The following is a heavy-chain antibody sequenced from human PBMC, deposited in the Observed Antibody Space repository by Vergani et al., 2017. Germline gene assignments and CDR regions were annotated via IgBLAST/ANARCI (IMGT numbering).Heavy chain of an antibody. D-gene: IGHD2-2*01. V-gene: IGHV3-30-3*01. J-gene: IGHJ6*03. Sequence: QVQLVESGGGVVQPGRSLRLSCAASGFTFSTYAMHWVRQAPGKGLEWVAIISYDGANIYYADSMEGRFTISRDNSKNTLYLQMNSLRAEDTAVYYCAREQLVVAPSHYYYYIDVWGKGTTVTVSS. CDR2: ISYDGANI. CDR3: AREQLVVAPSHYYYYIDV. CDR1: GFTFSTYA.